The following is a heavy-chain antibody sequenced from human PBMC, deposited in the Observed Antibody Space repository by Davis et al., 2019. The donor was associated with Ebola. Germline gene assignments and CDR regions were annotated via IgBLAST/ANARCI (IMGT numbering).Heavy chain of an antibody. CDR2: IWYDGSNK. Sequence: GESLKISCAASGFTYSSYGMHWVRQAPGKGLEWVAVIWYDGSNKYYADSVKGRFTISRDNSKNTLFLQMNSLRADDTAIYYCAKHCNGWYELDFWGQGTLVTVSS. J-gene: IGHJ4*02. CDR1: GFTYSSYG. D-gene: IGHD6-19*01. CDR3: AKHCNGWYELDF. V-gene: IGHV3-33*06.